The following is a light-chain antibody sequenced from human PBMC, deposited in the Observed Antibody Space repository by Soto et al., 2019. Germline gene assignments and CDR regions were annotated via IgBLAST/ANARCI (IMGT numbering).Light chain of an antibody. Sequence: DIVMTQSPDFSAVSLGERATINCKSSQSVLYSSNNKNYLAWYQQKPGQPPKLLIYWASTRESGVPDRFSGSGSGTDFTLTISSLQAEDVAVYYCQQYYSTPPSFGGGTKVEIK. CDR3: QQYYSTPPS. CDR1: QSVLYSSNNKNY. V-gene: IGKV4-1*01. J-gene: IGKJ4*01. CDR2: WAS.